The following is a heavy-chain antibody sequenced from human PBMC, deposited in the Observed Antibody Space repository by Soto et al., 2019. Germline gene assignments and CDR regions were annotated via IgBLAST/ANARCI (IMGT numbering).Heavy chain of an antibody. Sequence: ASVKVSCTASGYTFTSYGISWVRQAPGQGLEWMGWISAYNGNTNYAQKLQGRVTMTTDTSTSTAYMELRSLRSDDTAVYYCARGTYGSSTSCWRNWFDPWGQGNLVTVSS. J-gene: IGHJ5*02. CDR2: ISAYNGNT. D-gene: IGHD2-2*01. CDR1: GYTFTSYG. V-gene: IGHV1-18*01. CDR3: ARGTYGSSTSCWRNWFDP.